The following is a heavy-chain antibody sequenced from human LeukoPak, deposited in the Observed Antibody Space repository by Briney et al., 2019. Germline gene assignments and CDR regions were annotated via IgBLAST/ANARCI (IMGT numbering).Heavy chain of an antibody. V-gene: IGHV4-59*01. J-gene: IGHJ6*03. Sequence: SETLSLTCTVSGGSISSYYWSWIRQPPGKGLEWIGFIYYSGSTNYNPSLKSRVTISVDTSKNQFSLKLSSVTAADTAVYYCAKASDYNYYYYMDVWGKGTTVTVSS. CDR1: GGSISSYY. CDR2: IYYSGST. CDR3: AKASDYNYYYYMDV.